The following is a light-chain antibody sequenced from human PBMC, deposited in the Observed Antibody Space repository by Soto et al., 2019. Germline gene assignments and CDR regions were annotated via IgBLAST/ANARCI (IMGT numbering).Light chain of an antibody. CDR3: QQYGGSPIT. Sequence: IVLTQSPGTLSLSPGERVTLSCRASQSVTTRLAWYPHKPGQAPTLLMSGASNRASGVPVRFSGSGSGTDFTLTITRLEPEDFALYYCQQYGGSPITFGLGTRLEIK. V-gene: IGKV3-20*01. CDR1: QSVTTR. CDR2: GAS. J-gene: IGKJ5*01.